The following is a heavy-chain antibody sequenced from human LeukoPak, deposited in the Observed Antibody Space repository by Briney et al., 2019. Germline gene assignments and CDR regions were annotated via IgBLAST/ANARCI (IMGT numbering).Heavy chain of an antibody. CDR2: IYYSGRT. J-gene: IGHJ3*02. CDR3: ARSMIRAFDI. V-gene: IGHV4-39*07. CDR1: GGSISSYY. D-gene: IGHD3-16*01. Sequence: SETLSLTCTVSGGSISSYYWGWIRQPPGKGLEWIGSIYYSGRTYYNPSLKSRVTISVDTSKNQFSLKLSSVTAADTTVYYCARSMIRAFDIWGQGTMVTVPS.